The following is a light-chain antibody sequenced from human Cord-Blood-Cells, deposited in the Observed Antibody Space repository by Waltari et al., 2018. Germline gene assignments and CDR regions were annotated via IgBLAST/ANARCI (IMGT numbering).Light chain of an antibody. J-gene: IGKJ2*03. CDR1: QDISNY. V-gene: IGKV1-33*01. CDR3: QQYDNLPYS. CDR2: DAS. Sequence: DIQMTQSPSSLSASVGDRLTITCQASQDISNYLNWYQQKPGKAPKLLIYDASNLETGVPSRFSGSGSGTDFTFNISSLQPEDIATYYCQQYDNLPYSFGQGTKLEIK.